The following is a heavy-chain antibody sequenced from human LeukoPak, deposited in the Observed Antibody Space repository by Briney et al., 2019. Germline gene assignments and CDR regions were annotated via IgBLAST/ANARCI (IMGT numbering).Heavy chain of an antibody. CDR2: IEQDGSKK. D-gene: IGHD5-24*01. Sequence: GGSLRLSCVASGFPFSSYWMTWVRQAPGKGLEWVANIEQDGSKKSYVDSVKGRFTISRDNAKNSLYLQMNSLRAEDTAIYYCTRVGYIDEGIDYWGQGTLVTVSS. CDR1: GFPFSSYW. J-gene: IGHJ4*02. V-gene: IGHV3-7*04. CDR3: TRVGYIDEGIDY.